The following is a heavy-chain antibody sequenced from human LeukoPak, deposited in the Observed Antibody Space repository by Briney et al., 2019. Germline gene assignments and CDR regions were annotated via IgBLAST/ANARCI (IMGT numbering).Heavy chain of an antibody. CDR1: GYTFTSYD. V-gene: IGHV1-8*01. CDR2: MNPNSGNT. Sequence: ASVKVSCKASGYTFTSYDINWVRQATGQGLEWMGWMNPNSGNTGYAQKFQGRVTMTRNTSISTAYIELSSLRSEDTAVYYCARIYYDILTGYRRFDPWGQGTLVTVSS. D-gene: IGHD3-9*01. J-gene: IGHJ5*02. CDR3: ARIYYDILTGYRRFDP.